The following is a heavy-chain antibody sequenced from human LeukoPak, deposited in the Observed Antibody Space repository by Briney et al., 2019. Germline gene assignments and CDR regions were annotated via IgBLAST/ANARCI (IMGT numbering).Heavy chain of an antibody. CDR1: GFTFSSYW. CDR3: ARVGDSSGYYLASDAFDI. CDR2: IKQDGSEK. J-gene: IGHJ3*02. Sequence: GGSLRLSCAASGFTFSSYWMSWVRQAPGKGLEWVANIKQDGSEKYYVDSVKGRFTISRDNAENSLYLQMNSLRAEDTAVYYCARVGDSSGYYLASDAFDIWGQGTMVTVSS. D-gene: IGHD3-22*01. V-gene: IGHV3-7*01.